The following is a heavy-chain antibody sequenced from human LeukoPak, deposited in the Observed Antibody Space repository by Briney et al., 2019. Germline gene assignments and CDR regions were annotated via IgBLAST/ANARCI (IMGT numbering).Heavy chain of an antibody. CDR2: IDPSDSYS. V-gene: IGHV5-10-1*01. Sequence: GESLKISCKGSGYSFTSYWISWVRQMPGKGLEWMGRIDPSDSYSNYSPSFEGHVTISADKSSSTAYLQWSSLEASDTAMYYCARTVYSSGWYGAFDIWGQGTMVTVSS. D-gene: IGHD6-19*01. CDR3: ARTVYSSGWYGAFDI. CDR1: GYSFTSYW. J-gene: IGHJ3*02.